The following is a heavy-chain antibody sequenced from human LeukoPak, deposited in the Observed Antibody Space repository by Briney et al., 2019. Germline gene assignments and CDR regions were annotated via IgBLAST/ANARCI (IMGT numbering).Heavy chain of an antibody. J-gene: IGHJ3*01. CDR3: ARGDCSGGICYSDSAFDV. D-gene: IGHD2-15*01. Sequence: SQTLSLSCAISGDTVSSNSTAWNWIRQPPSRGLEWLIRTYYRSTRYNDYAVAVKSRITINPDTSKNQFSLQLYSVTPEDTAVYFCARGDCSGGICYSDSAFDVWGQGTMVTVSS. CDR1: GDTVSSNSTA. V-gene: IGHV6-1*01. CDR2: TYYRSTRYN.